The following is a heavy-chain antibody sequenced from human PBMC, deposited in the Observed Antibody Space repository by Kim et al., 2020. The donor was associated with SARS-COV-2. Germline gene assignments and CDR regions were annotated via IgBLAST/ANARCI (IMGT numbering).Heavy chain of an antibody. D-gene: IGHD4-17*01. CDR3: AREPYPFWPRTVTTIWYFDY. Sequence: GGSLRLSCAASGFTFSSYWMSWVRQAPGKGLEWVANIKQDGSEKYYVDSVKGRFTISRDNAKNSLYLQMNSLRAEDTAVYYCAREPYPFWPRTVTTIWYFDYWGQGTLVTVSS. J-gene: IGHJ4*02. CDR1: GFTFSSYW. CDR2: IKQDGSEK. V-gene: IGHV3-7*03.